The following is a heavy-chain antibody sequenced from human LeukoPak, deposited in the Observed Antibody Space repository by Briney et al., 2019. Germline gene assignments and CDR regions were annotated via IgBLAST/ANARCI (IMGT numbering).Heavy chain of an antibody. CDR1: GYAFTIYY. Sequence: GASVKVSCKASGYAFTIYYMHWVRQAPGLGLEWMGIINPSGGSTSYAQKFQDRVTMTRDTSTSTVYMELSSLRSEDTAVYYCARVRESGSYYYYYGMDVWGQGTTVTVFS. CDR3: ARVRESGSYYYYYGMDV. V-gene: IGHV1-46*01. D-gene: IGHD1-26*01. J-gene: IGHJ6*02. CDR2: INPSGGST.